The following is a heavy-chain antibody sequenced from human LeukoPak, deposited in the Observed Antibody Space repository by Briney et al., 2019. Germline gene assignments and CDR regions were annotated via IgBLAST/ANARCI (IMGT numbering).Heavy chain of an antibody. J-gene: IGHJ4*02. CDR2: VTTGGDT. V-gene: IGHV3-13*04. CDR3: VRETCAGSTCYQLDS. CDR1: GFTVSNYD. D-gene: IGHD2-15*01. Sequence: PGGSLRLSCAASGFTVSNYDMHWVRQAAGKGLEWVSVVTTGGDTYYSGSVKGRFTISRENGKNSVYLQMNILRAWDTTVYYCVRETCAGSTCYQLDSWGQGTLVTVSS.